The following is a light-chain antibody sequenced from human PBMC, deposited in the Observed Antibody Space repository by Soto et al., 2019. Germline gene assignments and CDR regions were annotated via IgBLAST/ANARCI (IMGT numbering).Light chain of an antibody. CDR1: QSVSSN. Sequence: ETRNTQSPATLSVPQGENATLTCRASQSVSSNLAWHQQKPGQAPRNLMYDASTRATGITARFSGSGSGTEFTLTNRGLQSEDFATYYGQLYNSGFGQGTRLEI. V-gene: IGKV3-15*01. CDR3: QLYNSG. J-gene: IGKJ5*01. CDR2: DAS.